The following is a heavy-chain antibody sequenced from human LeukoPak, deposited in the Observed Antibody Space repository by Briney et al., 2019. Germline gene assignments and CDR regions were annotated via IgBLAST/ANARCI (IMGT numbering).Heavy chain of an antibody. Sequence: GGSLRLSCAASGFTFSSYGMHWVRQAPGKGLEWVAFIRYDGSNKYYADSVKGRFTISRDNSKNTLYLQMNSLRAEDTAVYYCARYTRGHCSGGSCYVGYYMDVWGKGTTVTVSS. CDR1: GFTFSSYG. CDR2: IRYDGSNK. V-gene: IGHV3-30*02. J-gene: IGHJ6*03. CDR3: ARYTRGHCSGGSCYVGYYMDV. D-gene: IGHD2-15*01.